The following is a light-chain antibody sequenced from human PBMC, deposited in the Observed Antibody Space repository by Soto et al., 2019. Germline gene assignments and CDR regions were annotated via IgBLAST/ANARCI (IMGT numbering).Light chain of an antibody. J-gene: IGLJ3*02. CDR1: SSDIGGYNF. CDR3: NSVTSRNTLV. CDR2: EVS. V-gene: IGLV2-14*01. Sequence: QSALTQPASVSGSPGQSITISCTGTSSDIGGYNFVSWYQQHPGKVPQVIIYEVSNRPSGLSNRFSGSKSGNTASLTISGLQAEDEADYYCNSVTSRNTLVFGGGTKLTVL.